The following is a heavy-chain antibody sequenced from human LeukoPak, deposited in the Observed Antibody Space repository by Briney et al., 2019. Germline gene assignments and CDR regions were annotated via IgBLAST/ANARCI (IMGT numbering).Heavy chain of an antibody. J-gene: IGHJ5*02. CDR1: GYTFTGYY. CDR2: INSNSGGT. D-gene: IGHD5-18*01. CDR3: AREWVDTAMVTTLNWFDP. Sequence: GSVKVSFKASGYTFTGYYMHWVRQAPGQGLEWMGWINSNSGGTNYAQKFQGRVTMTRDTSISTAYMELSRLRSDDTAVYYCAREWVDTAMVTTLNWFDPWGQGTLVTVSS. V-gene: IGHV1-2*02.